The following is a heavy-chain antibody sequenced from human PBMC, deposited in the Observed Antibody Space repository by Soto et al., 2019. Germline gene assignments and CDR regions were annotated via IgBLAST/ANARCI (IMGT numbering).Heavy chain of an antibody. V-gene: IGHV3-23*01. D-gene: IGHD6-6*01. CDR2: ISGSGGST. CDR3: AKGPARPRAFDI. J-gene: IGHJ3*02. Sequence: GYLRLSCAASGFTFSSYAMSWVRQAPGKGLEWVSAISGSGGSTYYADSVKGRFTISRDNSKNTLYLQMNSLRAEDTAVYYCAKGPARPRAFDIWGQGTMVTVSS. CDR1: GFTFSSYA.